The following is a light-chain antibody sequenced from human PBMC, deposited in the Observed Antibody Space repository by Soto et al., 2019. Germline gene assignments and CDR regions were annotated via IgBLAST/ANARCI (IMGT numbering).Light chain of an antibody. CDR3: QQYNNWPTT. Sequence: EIVMTQSPATLSVSPGERATLSCRASQSVSSNLAWYQQKPGQAPRLLIYGASTRATGIPARFSGSGSGTEFTLTISSLQSEEFAVYYCQQYNNWPTTFGQGTKV. V-gene: IGKV3-15*01. CDR2: GAS. CDR1: QSVSSN. J-gene: IGKJ1*01.